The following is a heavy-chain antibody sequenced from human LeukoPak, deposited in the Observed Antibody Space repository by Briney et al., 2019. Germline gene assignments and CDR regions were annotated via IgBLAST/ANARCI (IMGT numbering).Heavy chain of an antibody. CDR2: ISYDGSNK. V-gene: IGHV3-30*18. D-gene: IGHD1-26*01. CDR3: AKEFNLGATNPYYYYYMDV. Sequence: PGRSLRLSCAASGFTFSNYGMHWVRQAPGKGLEWVAVISYDGSNKYYADSVKGRFTISRDNSKNTLYLQMNSLRAEDTAVYYCAKEFNLGATNPYYYYYMDVWGKGTTVTVSS. CDR1: GFTFSNYG. J-gene: IGHJ6*03.